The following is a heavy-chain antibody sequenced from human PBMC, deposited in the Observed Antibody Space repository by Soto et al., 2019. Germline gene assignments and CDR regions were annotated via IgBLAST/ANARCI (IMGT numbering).Heavy chain of an antibody. D-gene: IGHD1-26*01. V-gene: IGHV6-1*01. CDR3: ARDPPDFNSGFDS. CDR2: AYYRSRWHY. Sequence: SQTLSLTCAICGDSVSNNGATWNWIRQSPSRGLEWLGRAYYRSRWHYDYATSVRSRITINPDTSKNQFSLQLSSVTPEDTAVYYCARDPPDFNSGFDSWGQGSLVTVSS. J-gene: IGHJ4*02. CDR1: GDSVSNNGAT.